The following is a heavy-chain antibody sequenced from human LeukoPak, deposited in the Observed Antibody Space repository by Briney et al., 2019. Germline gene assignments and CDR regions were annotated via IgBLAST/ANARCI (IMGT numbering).Heavy chain of an antibody. CDR2: IKQDGSEK. CDR1: GFTFSNYW. Sequence: GGSLRLSCAASGFTFSNYWMIWVRQAPGKGLEWMGNIKQDGSEKRYADSVRGRFSISRDNAQTSLYLQMNSLRAEDTAVYYCARASDPWLQLTWGQGTLVTVSS. V-gene: IGHV3-7*05. J-gene: IGHJ5*02. CDR3: ARASDPWLQLT. D-gene: IGHD5-24*01.